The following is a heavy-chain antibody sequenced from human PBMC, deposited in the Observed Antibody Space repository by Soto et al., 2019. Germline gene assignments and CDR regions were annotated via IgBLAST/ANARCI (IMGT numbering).Heavy chain of an antibody. D-gene: IGHD3-10*01. Sequence: PSETLSLTCTVSGGSISSNNYYWGCFRQPPGKGLEWIGSIYYSGSTYYNPSLKSRVTVSVDTSKNQFSLKLSSVTAADTAVYYCARKSLNGEYMDVWGKGTTVTVSS. CDR2: IYYSGST. V-gene: IGHV4-39*01. CDR3: ARKSLNGEYMDV. J-gene: IGHJ6*03. CDR1: GGSISSNNYY.